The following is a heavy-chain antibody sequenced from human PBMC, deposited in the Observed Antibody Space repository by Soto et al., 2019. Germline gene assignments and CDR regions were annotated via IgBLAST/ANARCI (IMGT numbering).Heavy chain of an antibody. CDR2: IRSKANSYAT. CDR3: TRIIGSGSYYRSDDAFDI. V-gene: IGHV3-73*01. D-gene: IGHD3-10*01. J-gene: IGHJ3*02. Sequence: GGSLRLSCAASGFTFSGSAMHWVRQASGKGLEWVGRIRSKANSYATAYAASVKGRFTISRDDSKNTAYLQMNSLKTEDTAVYYCTRIIGSGSYYRSDDAFDIWGQGTMVTVSS. CDR1: GFTFSGSA.